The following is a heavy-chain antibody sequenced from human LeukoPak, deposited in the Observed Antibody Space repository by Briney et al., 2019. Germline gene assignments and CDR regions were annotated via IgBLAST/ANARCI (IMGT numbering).Heavy chain of an antibody. CDR1: GGSIGSYY. CDR2: IYYSGST. Sequence: SETLSLTCTVSGGSIGSYYWSWIRQHPGKSLEWIGYIYYSGSTYYNPSLKSRVTMSVDTSKNQFSLELSSVTAADAAVYYCARNRDILNLDYWGQGTLVTVSS. CDR3: ARNRDILNLDY. J-gene: IGHJ4*02. V-gene: IGHV4-31*03. D-gene: IGHD3-9*01.